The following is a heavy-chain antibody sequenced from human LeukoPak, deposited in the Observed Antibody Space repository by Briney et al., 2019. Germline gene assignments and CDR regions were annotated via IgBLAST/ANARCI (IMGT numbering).Heavy chain of an antibody. CDR3: ARVYSSSWYRYFDY. Sequence: SVKVSCKASGGTFSGYAISWVRQAPGQGLEWMGGIIPIFGTANYAQKFQGRVTMTRDTSTSTVYMELSSLRSEDTAVYYCARVYSSSWYRYFDYWGQGTLVTVSS. CDR1: GGTFSGYA. CDR2: IIPIFGTA. D-gene: IGHD6-13*01. J-gene: IGHJ4*02. V-gene: IGHV1-69*05.